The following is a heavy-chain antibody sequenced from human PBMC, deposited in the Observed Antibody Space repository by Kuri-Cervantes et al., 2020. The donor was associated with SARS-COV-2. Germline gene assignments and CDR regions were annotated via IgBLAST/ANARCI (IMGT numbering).Heavy chain of an antibody. V-gene: IGHV3-72*01. CDR3: ARFFITMVRDTGAWFDP. CDR2: TRNKANSYTT. Sequence: GESLKISCAASGFTFSDHYMDWVRQAPGKGLEWVGRTRNKANSYTTEYAASVKGRFTISRDDSKNSLYLQMNSLKTEDTAVYYCARFFITMVRDTGAWFDPWGQGTLVIVSS. J-gene: IGHJ5*02. CDR1: GFTFSDHY. D-gene: IGHD3-10*01.